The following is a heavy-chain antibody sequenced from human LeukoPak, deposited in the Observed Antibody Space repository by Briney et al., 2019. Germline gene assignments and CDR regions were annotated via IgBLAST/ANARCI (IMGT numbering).Heavy chain of an antibody. D-gene: IGHD3-22*01. Sequence: PGGSLRLSCAASGFTFSSYAMSWVRQAPGKGLEWVSAISGSGVTTYYADSVKGRFTISRDDSKNTLYLQMNSLRTEDTAVYFCAKEIYYDSSAFFDYWGQGTLVTVSS. CDR3: AKEIYYDSSAFFDY. V-gene: IGHV3-23*01. CDR2: ISGSGVTT. J-gene: IGHJ4*02. CDR1: GFTFSSYA.